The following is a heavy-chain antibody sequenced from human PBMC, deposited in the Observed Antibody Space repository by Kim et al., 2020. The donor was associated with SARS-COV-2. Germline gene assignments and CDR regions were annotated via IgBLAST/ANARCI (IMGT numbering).Heavy chain of an antibody. V-gene: IGHV3-9*01. CDR1: GFTFDDYA. J-gene: IGHJ4*02. CDR2: ISWNSGSI. CDR3: AKGFTFLVSYCDY. D-gene: IGHD3-10*01. Sequence: GGSLRLSCAASGFTFDDYAMHWVRQAPGKGLEWVSGISWNSGSIGYADSVKGRFTISRDNAKNSLYLQMNSLRAEDTALYYCAKGFTFLVSYCDYWGQGTLVTVSS.